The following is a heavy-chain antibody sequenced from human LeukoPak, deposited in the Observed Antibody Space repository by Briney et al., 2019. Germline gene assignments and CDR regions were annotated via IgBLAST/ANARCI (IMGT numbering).Heavy chain of an antibody. CDR2: IDPSDSYT. J-gene: IGHJ4*02. CDR1: GYSFTSYW. Sequence: GESLKIPCKGSGYSFTSYWITWVRQMPGKGLEWMGYIDPSDSYTNYSPSFQGHVTISADKSISTAYLQWSSLKAPDTAMYYCAGIDIAGRQYWGQGTLVTVSS. D-gene: IGHD6-6*01. CDR3: AGIDIAGRQY. V-gene: IGHV5-10-1*01.